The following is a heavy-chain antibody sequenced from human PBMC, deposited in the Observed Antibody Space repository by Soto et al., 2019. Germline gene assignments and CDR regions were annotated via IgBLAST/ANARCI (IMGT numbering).Heavy chain of an antibody. CDR1: GGTFSSYT. Sequence: SVKLSCNASGGTFSSYTISWVRQAPGQGLEWMGRIIPILGIANYAQKFQGRVTITADESTSTAYMELSSLRAEDTAVYYCAKEDVSGYYYSGLWGQGTLVTVSS. CDR3: AKEDVSGYYYSGL. D-gene: IGHD3-22*01. J-gene: IGHJ4*02. V-gene: IGHV1-69*04. CDR2: IIPILGIA.